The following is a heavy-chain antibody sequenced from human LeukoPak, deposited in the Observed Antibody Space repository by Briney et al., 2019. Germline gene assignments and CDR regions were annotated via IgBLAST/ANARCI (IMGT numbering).Heavy chain of an antibody. D-gene: IGHD6-19*01. J-gene: IGHJ6*03. CDR2: INPSGGST. Sequence: GASVKVSCKASGYTFTSYYMHWVRQAPGQGLEWMGIINPSGGSTSYAQKFQGRVTMTRDTSTSTVYMELSSLRSEDTAVYYCARGLPVALGRYYYYMDVWGKGTTVTVSS. CDR1: GYTFTSYY. CDR3: ARGLPVALGRYYYYMDV. V-gene: IGHV1-46*01.